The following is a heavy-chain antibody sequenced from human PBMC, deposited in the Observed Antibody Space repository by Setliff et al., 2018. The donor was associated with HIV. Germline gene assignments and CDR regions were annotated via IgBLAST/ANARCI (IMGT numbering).Heavy chain of an antibody. Sequence: GASVKVSCKTFGYRFTEFYVHWVRQAPGQGLEWMGWINPKSGATKNAQKLQGRVTMTRDTSISTVYMELSSLRSDDTPLYFCAGGAEDLAINPPSFDYYFDYWGQGTTVTVSS. D-gene: IGHD3-9*01. J-gene: IGHJ4*02. CDR1: GYRFTEFY. V-gene: IGHV1-2*02. CDR2: INPKSGAT. CDR3: AGGAEDLAINPPSFDYYFDY.